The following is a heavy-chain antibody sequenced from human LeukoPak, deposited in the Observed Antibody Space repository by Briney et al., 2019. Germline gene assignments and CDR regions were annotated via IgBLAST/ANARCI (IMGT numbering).Heavy chain of an antibody. Sequence: GGSLRLSCAASGFTFSNYWMTWVRQAPGKGLEWVAHIKEDGGEKHYVDPVKGRFTISRDNAKNSLYLQVNSLRAEDTAMYYCVRDRGYCSGGTCYALWDYWGQGTLVTVSS. CDR2: IKEDGGEK. D-gene: IGHD2-15*01. CDR3: VRDRGYCSGGTCYALWDY. V-gene: IGHV3-7*01. J-gene: IGHJ4*02. CDR1: GFTFSNYW.